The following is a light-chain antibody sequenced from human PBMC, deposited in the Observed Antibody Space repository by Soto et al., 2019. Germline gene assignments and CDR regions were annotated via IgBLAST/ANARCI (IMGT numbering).Light chain of an antibody. J-gene: IGKJ1*01. V-gene: IGKV3-20*01. CDR1: KSVSTSS. Sequence: VCKLARGSFSPSPGRRATLSCRASKSVSTSSLAWYQQKGGQAPRLLIHGASSRATGIPDRFSGSGSGTDFTLTISRLEPQDFAVYYCQQAGRSPRRLGQGTKVDI. CDR3: QQAGRSPRR. CDR2: GAS.